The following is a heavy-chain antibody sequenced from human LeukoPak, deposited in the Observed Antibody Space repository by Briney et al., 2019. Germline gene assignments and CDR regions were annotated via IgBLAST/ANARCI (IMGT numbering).Heavy chain of an antibody. J-gene: IGHJ5*02. CDR3: ARDWVGATPGHWYDP. CDR1: GGSISSGGYY. Sequence: SETLSLTCTVSGGSISSGGYYWSWIRQPPGKGLEWIGYIYHSGSTYYNPSLKSRVTISVDRSKNQFSLKLSSVTAADTAVYFCARDWVGATPGHWYDPWGQGTLVTVSS. V-gene: IGHV4-30-2*01. CDR2: IYHSGST. D-gene: IGHD1-26*01.